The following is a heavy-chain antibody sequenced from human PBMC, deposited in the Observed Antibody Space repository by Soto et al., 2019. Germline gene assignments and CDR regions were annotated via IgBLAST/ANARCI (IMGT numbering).Heavy chain of an antibody. CDR3: AHRTDYGDSPFRWYFDL. J-gene: IGHJ2*01. D-gene: IGHD4-17*01. CDR2: IYWDDDK. V-gene: IGHV2-5*02. CDR1: GFSLSTSGVG. Sequence: QITLKESGPTLVKPTQTLTLTCTFSGFSLSTSGVGVGWIRQPPGKALEWLALIYWDDDKRYSPSPKSRLTITKVTSKNQVVLTMTNMDPVDTATYYCAHRTDYGDSPFRWYFDLWGRGTLVTVSS.